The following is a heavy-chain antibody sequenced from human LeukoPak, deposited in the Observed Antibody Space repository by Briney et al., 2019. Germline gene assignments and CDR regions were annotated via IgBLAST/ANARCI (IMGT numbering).Heavy chain of an antibody. CDR2: IRSKANSYAT. CDR3: TTTSGWYQGGFDY. CDR1: GFTFSGSA. D-gene: IGHD6-19*01. J-gene: IGHJ4*02. Sequence: PGGSLRLSCAASGFTFSGSAMHWVRQASGEGLEWVGRIRSKANSYATAYAASVKGRFTISRDDSKNTAYLQMNSLKTEDTAVYYCTTTSGWYQGGFDYWGQGTLVTVSS. V-gene: IGHV3-73*01.